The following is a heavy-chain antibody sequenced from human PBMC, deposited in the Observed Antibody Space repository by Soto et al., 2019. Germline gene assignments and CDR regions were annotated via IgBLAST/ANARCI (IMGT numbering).Heavy chain of an antibody. CDR3: AKGLYDYGDYAVGY. CDR2: ISYGGNNK. D-gene: IGHD4-17*01. V-gene: IGHV3-30*18. Sequence: PGGSLRLSCAASGFTFSSYGMHWVRQAPGKGLEWVALISYGGNNKYCADSVKGRFTISRDNSKNTLYLQMNSLRAEDTAVYYCAKGLYDYGDYAVGYWGQGTLVTVSS. J-gene: IGHJ4*02. CDR1: GFTFSSYG.